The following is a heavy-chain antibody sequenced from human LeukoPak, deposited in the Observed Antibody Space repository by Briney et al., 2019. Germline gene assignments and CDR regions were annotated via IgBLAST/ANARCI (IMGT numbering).Heavy chain of an antibody. V-gene: IGHV3-11*01. Sequence: PGGSLRLSCAAAGFTFSDYYMSWIRQAPGKGLEWVSYISSSGSTIYYADSVKGRFTISRDNAKNSLYLQMNSLRAEDTAVYYCARGGFEVVPAATSLRFDYWGQGTLVTVSS. J-gene: IGHJ4*02. CDR2: ISSSGSTI. D-gene: IGHD2-2*01. CDR3: ARGGFEVVPAATSLRFDY. CDR1: GFTFSDYY.